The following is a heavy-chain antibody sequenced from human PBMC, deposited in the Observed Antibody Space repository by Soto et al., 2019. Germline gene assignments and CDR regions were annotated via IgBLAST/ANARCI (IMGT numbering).Heavy chain of an antibody. Sequence: GGSLRLSCAASGFTFTNYAMNWVRQAPGKGLEWVSVISGSGESTYYAGSVKGRFTTSRDNSKNTLYLQMNSLRAEDTAVYFCAKDFGDIVVVVLAPYGMDVWGQGTTVTVS. V-gene: IGHV3-23*01. D-gene: IGHD2-15*01. J-gene: IGHJ6*02. CDR2: ISGSGEST. CDR3: AKDFGDIVVVVLAPYGMDV. CDR1: GFTFTNYA.